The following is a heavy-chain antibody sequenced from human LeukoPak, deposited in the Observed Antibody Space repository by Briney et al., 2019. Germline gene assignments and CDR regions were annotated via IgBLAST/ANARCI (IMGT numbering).Heavy chain of an antibody. CDR3: ARVAPIRLGELSILRFWDY. V-gene: IGHV1-2*02. Sequence: GASVKVSCKASGYTFTSYGISWVRQAPGQGLEWMGWINPNSGGTNYAQKFQGRVTMTRDTSISTAYMELSRLRSDDTAVYYCARVAPIRLGELSILRFWDYWGQGTLVTVSS. CDR2: INPNSGGT. D-gene: IGHD3-16*02. CDR1: GYTFTSYG. J-gene: IGHJ4*02.